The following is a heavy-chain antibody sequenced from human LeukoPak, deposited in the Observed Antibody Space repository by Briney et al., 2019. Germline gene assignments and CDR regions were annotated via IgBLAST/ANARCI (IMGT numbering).Heavy chain of an antibody. D-gene: IGHD1-7*01. CDR1: EFTFSSYA. CDR3: AREMGWNYGDY. J-gene: IGHJ4*02. Sequence: TGGSLRLSCAASEFTFSSYAMHWVRQAPGKGLEWVANIKKDGSEKYYVDSVRGRFTISRDNAKNSLYLQMNSLRAEDTAVYYCAREMGWNYGDYWGQGTLVTVSS. CDR2: IKKDGSEK. V-gene: IGHV3-7*05.